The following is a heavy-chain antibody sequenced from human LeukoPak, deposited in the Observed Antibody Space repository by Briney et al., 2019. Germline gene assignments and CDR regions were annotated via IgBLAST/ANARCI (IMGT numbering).Heavy chain of an antibody. D-gene: IGHD3-22*01. CDR2: INHSGST. CDR3: ARAYYYDSSGYYRS. Sequence: PSETLPLTCAVYGGSFSGYYWSWIRQPPGKGLEWIGEINHSGSTNYNPSLKSRVTISVDTSKNQFSLKLSSVTAADTAVYYCARAYYYDSSGYYRSWGQGTLVTVSS. V-gene: IGHV4-34*01. CDR1: GGSFSGYY. J-gene: IGHJ5*02.